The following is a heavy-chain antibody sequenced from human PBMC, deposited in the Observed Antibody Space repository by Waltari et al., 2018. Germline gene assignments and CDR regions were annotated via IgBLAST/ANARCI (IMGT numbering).Heavy chain of an antibody. J-gene: IGHJ4*02. CDR2: IKQDGSEK. D-gene: IGHD3-10*01. CDR3: ARDLQYYGSGFSGWGY. CDR1: GFTFSSYW. V-gene: IGHV3-7*01. Sequence: EAQLVEYGGGLVQPGGSLRLACAATGFTFSSYWMSWVRQAPGKGLEWVANIKQDGSEKYYVDSVKGRFPISRDNAKNSLYLQMNSLRAEDTAVYYCARDLQYYGSGFSGWGYWGQGTLVTVSS.